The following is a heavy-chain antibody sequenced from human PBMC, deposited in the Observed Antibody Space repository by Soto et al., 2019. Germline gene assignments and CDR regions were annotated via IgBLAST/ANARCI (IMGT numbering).Heavy chain of an antibody. CDR3: ARGGIVVVVAARDAFDI. Sequence: SETLSLTCTVSGGSISSSSYYWSWIRQPPGKGLEWIGYIYYSGSTNYNPSLKSRVTISVDTSKNQFSLKLSSVTAADTAVYYCARGGIVVVVAARDAFDIWGQGTMVTVSS. CDR1: GGSISSSSYY. CDR2: IYYSGST. V-gene: IGHV4-61*05. J-gene: IGHJ3*02. D-gene: IGHD2-15*01.